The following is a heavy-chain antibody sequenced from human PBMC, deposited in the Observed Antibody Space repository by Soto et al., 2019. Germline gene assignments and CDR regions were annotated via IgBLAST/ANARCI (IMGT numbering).Heavy chain of an antibody. D-gene: IGHD5-12*01. CDR3: ARSKQKWPPLDY. J-gene: IGHJ4*02. V-gene: IGHV3-30-3*01. CDR2: ISYDGSNK. Sequence: QVQLVESGGGVVQPGRSLRLSCAASGFTFSSYAMHWVRQAPGKGLEWVAVISYDGSNKYYADSVKGRFTISRDNSKNTLYLQMNSLRAEDTAVYYGARSKQKWPPLDYWGQGTLVTVSS. CDR1: GFTFSSYA.